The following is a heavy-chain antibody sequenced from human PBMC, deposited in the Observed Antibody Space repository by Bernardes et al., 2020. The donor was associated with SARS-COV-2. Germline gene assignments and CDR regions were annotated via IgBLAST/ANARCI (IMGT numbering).Heavy chain of an antibody. Sequence: GGSLRLSCAASGFTFSSYAMSWVRQAPGKGLEWVSAISGSGGSTYYADSVKGRFTISRDNSKNTLYLQMNSLRAEDTAVYYCANLAVAGITNPYYFDYWGQGTLVTVSS. CDR1: GFTFSSYA. CDR2: ISGSGGST. CDR3: ANLAVAGITNPYYFDY. D-gene: IGHD6-19*01. V-gene: IGHV3-23*01. J-gene: IGHJ4*02.